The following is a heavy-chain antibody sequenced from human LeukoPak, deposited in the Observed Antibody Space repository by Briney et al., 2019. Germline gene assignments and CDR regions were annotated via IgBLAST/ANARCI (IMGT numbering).Heavy chain of an antibody. CDR1: GGSFSGYY. V-gene: IGHV4-34*01. D-gene: IGHD3-9*01. CDR2: INHSGST. Sequence: SETLSLTCAVYGGSFSGYYWSWIRQPPGKGLEWIGEINHSGSTNYNPSLKSRVTISVDTSKNQFSLKLSSVTAADTAVYYCARGTTYYDILTGYYSYYYYGMDVWGQGTTVTVSS. CDR3: ARGTTYYDILTGYYSYYYYGMDV. J-gene: IGHJ6*02.